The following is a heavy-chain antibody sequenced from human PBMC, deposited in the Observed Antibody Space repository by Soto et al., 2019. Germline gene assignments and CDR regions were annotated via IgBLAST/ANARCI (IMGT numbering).Heavy chain of an antibody. CDR3: ARDPLSLSHAGGWFDP. D-gene: IGHD3-10*01. CDR2: ISSSSSYI. V-gene: IGHV3-21*01. J-gene: IGHJ5*02. Sequence: EVQLVESGGGLVKPGGSLRLSCAASGFTFSSYSMNWVRQAPGKGLEWVSSISSSSSYIYYADSVKGRFTISRDNAKNSLYLQMNSLRADDTAVYYCARDPLSLSHAGGWFDPWGQGTLVTVSS. CDR1: GFTFSSYS.